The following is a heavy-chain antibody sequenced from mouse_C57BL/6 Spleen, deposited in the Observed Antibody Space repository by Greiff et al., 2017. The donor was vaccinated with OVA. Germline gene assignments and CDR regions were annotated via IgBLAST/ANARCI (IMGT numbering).Heavy chain of an antibody. CDR3: ARSDPAWFAY. J-gene: IGHJ3*01. CDR2: IYPGDGDT. CDR1: GYAFSSSW. V-gene: IGHV1-82*01. Sequence: VQLQQSRPELVKPGASVKISCKASGYAFSSSWMNWVKQRPGKGLEWIGRIYPGDGDTNYNGKFKGKATLNADKSSSTAYMQLSSLTSEDSAVYFCARSDPAWFAYWGQGTLVTVSA.